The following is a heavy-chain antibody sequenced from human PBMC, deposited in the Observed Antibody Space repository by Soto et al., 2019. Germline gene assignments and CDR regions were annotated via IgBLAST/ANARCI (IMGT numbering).Heavy chain of an antibody. J-gene: IGHJ5*02. V-gene: IGHV4-30-4*01. CDR2: IYYSGST. D-gene: IGHD6-13*01. CDR1: GGSISSGDYY. Sequence: TLSLTCTVSGGSISSGDYYWSWIRQPPGKGLEWIGYIYYSGSTYYNPSLKSRVTISVDTSKNQFSLKLSSVTAADTAVYYCARNSRLIAAPNWFDPWGQGTLVTVSS. CDR3: ARNSRLIAAPNWFDP.